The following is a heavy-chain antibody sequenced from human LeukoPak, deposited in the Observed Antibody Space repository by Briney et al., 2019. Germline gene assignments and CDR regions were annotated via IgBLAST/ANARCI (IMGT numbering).Heavy chain of an antibody. CDR3: AEDNLVAAKDCSDSNCGY. CDR2: IIPILGIA. Sequence: SVKVSCKASGGTFSSYAISWVRQAPGQGLEWMGRIIPILGIANYAQKFQGRVTITADKSTSTAYMELSSLRSEDTAVYYCAEDNLVAAKDCSDSNCGYWGQGTLVTVSS. CDR1: GGTFSSYA. D-gene: IGHD2-15*01. J-gene: IGHJ4*02. V-gene: IGHV1-69*04.